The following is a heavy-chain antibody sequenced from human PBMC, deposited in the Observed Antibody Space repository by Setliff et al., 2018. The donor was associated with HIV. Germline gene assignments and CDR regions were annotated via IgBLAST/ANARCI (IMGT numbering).Heavy chain of an antibody. CDR1: GYSFTTYW. CDR3: ARPLYHMSSDAFHI. V-gene: IGHV5-51*01. D-gene: IGHD1-26*01. CDR2: IYPGDSDT. Sequence: GESLKISCQASGYSFTTYWIGWVRQMPGKGLEWMGIIYPGDSDTRYSPSFQGQVTISADKSITPAYLQWSSLKASYNAMYSCARPLYHMSSDAFHIWGQGTMVTVSS. J-gene: IGHJ3*02.